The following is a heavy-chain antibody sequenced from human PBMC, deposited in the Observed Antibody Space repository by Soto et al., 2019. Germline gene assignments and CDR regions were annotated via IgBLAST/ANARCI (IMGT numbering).Heavy chain of an antibody. J-gene: IGHJ6*02. CDR2: IYYSGSS. D-gene: IGHD5-12*01. V-gene: IGHV4-30-4*01. CDR1: GGSISNADYY. CDR3: ARAIVVTVGGMDV. Sequence: QVQLQESGPGLVKPSQTLSLTCTVSGGSISNADYYWSWVRQPQGKGLEWIGYIYYSGSSFFNPSLKSRVTMSKDTSKNQFSLRLTSVTAADTAVYYCARAIVVTVGGMDVWGRGTTVTVSS.